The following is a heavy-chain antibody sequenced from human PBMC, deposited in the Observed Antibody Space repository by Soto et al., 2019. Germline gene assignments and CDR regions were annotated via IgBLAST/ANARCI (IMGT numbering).Heavy chain of an antibody. Sequence: GSLRLSCAASGLTFTNYAIHWVRQAPGKGLEWVSVISGSGESTYYADSVLGRFTISRDNSKNTVYVQMTSLRVEDTAVYYCARDRPNYYDSSGYYYSWGQGTLVTVSS. CDR3: ARDRPNYYDSSGYYYS. V-gene: IGHV3-23*01. J-gene: IGHJ4*02. D-gene: IGHD3-22*01. CDR1: GLTFTNYA. CDR2: ISGSGEST.